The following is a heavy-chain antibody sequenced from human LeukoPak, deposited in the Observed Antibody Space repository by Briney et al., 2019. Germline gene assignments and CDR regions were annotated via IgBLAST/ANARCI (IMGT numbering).Heavy chain of an antibody. Sequence: GGSLRLSCAASGFTFSSYAMHWVRQAPGKGLEWVAVISYDGSNKYYADSVKGRFTISRDNSKNTLYLQMNSLRAEDTAVYYCARLYGMDVWGQGTTVIVSS. CDR1: GFTFSSYA. CDR3: ARLYGMDV. J-gene: IGHJ6*02. CDR2: ISYDGSNK. V-gene: IGHV3-30*04.